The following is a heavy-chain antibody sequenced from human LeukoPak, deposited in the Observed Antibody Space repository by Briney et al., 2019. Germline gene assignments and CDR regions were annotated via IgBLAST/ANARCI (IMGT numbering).Heavy chain of an antibody. J-gene: IGHJ3*02. CDR3: ARHFGGSTSHAFDI. D-gene: IGHD2-2*01. CDR2: IYPGDSDA. V-gene: IGHV5-51*01. Sequence: PGESLQISCKCSGYIFTSYWIGWVRQLPGKGLEWMGLIYPGDSDARYSPSFQGQVTISADKSITTAYLQWSSLKASDTAMYYCARHFGGSTSHAFDIWGQGTMVTVSS. CDR1: GYIFTSYW.